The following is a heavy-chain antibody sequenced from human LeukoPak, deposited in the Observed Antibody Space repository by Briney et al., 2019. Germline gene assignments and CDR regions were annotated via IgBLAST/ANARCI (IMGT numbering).Heavy chain of an antibody. CDR1: GFTFDDYA. Sequence: GGSLRLSCAASGFTFDDYAMHWVRHAPGKGLEWVSLISWDGGSTYYADSVKGRFTISRDNSKNSLYLQMNSLRAEDTALYYCAKDADTAMVSGYYYYYMDVWGKGTTVTVSS. V-gene: IGHV3-43D*03. CDR3: AKDADTAMVSGYYYYYMDV. CDR2: ISWDGGST. D-gene: IGHD5-18*01. J-gene: IGHJ6*03.